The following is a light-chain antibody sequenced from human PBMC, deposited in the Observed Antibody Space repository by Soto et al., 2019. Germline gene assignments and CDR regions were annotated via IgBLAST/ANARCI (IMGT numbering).Light chain of an antibody. CDR3: SSYTSRSTLV. Sequence: QSALAQPASVSGAPGQWITISYTGTSSDVGGYNYVSWYQQHPGKAPKLMIYEVTNRPSGVSNRFSGSKSGNTASLTISALKDEHAAHYYCSSYTSRSTLVFGTGTKGTVL. CDR1: SSDVGGYNY. CDR2: EVT. J-gene: IGLJ1*01. V-gene: IGLV2-14*01.